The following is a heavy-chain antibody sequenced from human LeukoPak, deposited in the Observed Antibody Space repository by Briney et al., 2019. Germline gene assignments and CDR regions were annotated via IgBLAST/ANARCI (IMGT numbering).Heavy chain of an antibody. Sequence: GGPLKISCKGSGYSFTSYWIGWVRQKPGKGLEWMGIIFPGDSNIRYSPSFQGQVPISADKSISTAYPQWSSLKASDTAMYYCARRLTYDSRAYYCLDYWGQGTLVTVSS. CDR1: GYSFTSYW. D-gene: IGHD3-22*01. J-gene: IGHJ4*02. CDR2: IFPGDSNI. V-gene: IGHV5-51*01. CDR3: ARRLTYDSRAYYCLDY.